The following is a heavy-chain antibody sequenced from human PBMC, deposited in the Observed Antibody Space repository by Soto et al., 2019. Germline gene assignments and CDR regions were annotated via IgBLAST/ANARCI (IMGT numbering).Heavy chain of an antibody. D-gene: IGHD3-10*01. CDR2: IYPGDSDT. V-gene: IGHV5-51*01. Sequence: GESLKISCKGSGYSFTSYWIGWVRQMPGKGLEWMGIIYPGDSDTRYSPSFQGRVTISADKSISTAYLQWSSLKASDTAMYYCARIGPITMVRSTDAFDIWGQGTMVTVSS. CDR1: GYSFTSYW. J-gene: IGHJ3*02. CDR3: ARIGPITMVRSTDAFDI.